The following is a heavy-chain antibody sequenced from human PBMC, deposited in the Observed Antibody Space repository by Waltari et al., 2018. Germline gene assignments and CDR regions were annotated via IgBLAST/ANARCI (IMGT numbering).Heavy chain of an antibody. CDR1: GGSISRGRYY. CDR3: ARDWRNAFDI. J-gene: IGHJ3*02. Sequence: QVQLQESGPGLVKPSQTLSLTCTVSGGSISRGRYYWSWIRQPAGKGLEWIGRIYTSGSTNYNPSLKSRVTISVDTSKNQFSLKLSSVTAADTAVYYCARDWRNAFDIWGQGTMVTVSS. CDR2: IYTSGST. V-gene: IGHV4-61*02.